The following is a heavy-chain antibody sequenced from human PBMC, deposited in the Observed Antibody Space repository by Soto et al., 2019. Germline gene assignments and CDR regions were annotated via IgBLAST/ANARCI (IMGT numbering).Heavy chain of an antibody. V-gene: IGHV2-5*02. CDR2: IYWDDDK. CDR3: AHKGSGWSYFDY. CDR1: GFSLSTSGVG. Sequence: QITLKESGPTLVKPTQTLTLTCTFSGFSLSTSGVGVGWIRQPPGKALEWLALIYWDDDKRYSPSLKSRLTIDKDXSKNQVVLTMTNMDPVDTATYYCAHKGSGWSYFDYWGQGTLVTVSS. D-gene: IGHD6-19*01. J-gene: IGHJ4*02.